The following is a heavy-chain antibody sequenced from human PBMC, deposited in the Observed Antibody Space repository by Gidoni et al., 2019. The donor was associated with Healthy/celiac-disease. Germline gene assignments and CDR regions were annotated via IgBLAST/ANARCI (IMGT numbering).Heavy chain of an antibody. CDR3: ARDGVGATYFDY. CDR2: ISYDGSNN. J-gene: IGHJ4*02. V-gene: IGHV3-30-3*01. Sequence: VRLVASGGGVAQPGGSLSPPCAASGFPFSSYARHWGRQAPGKGLEWVAVISYDGSNNYYADSVKGRFTISRDNSKNTLYLQMNSLRAEDTAVYYCARDGVGATYFDYWGQGTLVTVSS. D-gene: IGHD1-26*01. CDR1: GFPFSSYA.